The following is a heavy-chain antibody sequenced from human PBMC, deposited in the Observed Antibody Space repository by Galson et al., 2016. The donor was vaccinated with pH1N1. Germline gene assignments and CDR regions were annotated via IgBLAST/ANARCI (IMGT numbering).Heavy chain of an antibody. CDR1: GYTFINYG. Sequence: SVKVSCKASGYTFINYGIAWVRQAPGQGPEWMGWISAYDGHTDYAQNFQGRVTMTTDTSTSTANMELRSLRADDTAVYYCARDRGVFDIWGHGTRVTVSS. V-gene: IGHV1-18*01. D-gene: IGHD3-10*01. CDR2: ISAYDGHT. CDR3: ARDRGVFDI. J-gene: IGHJ3*02.